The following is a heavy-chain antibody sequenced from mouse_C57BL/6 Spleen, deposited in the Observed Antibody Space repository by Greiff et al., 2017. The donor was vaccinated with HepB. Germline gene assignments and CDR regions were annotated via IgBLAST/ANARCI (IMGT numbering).Heavy chain of an antibody. CDR2: IYPGDGDT. J-gene: IGHJ4*01. Sequence: QVQLKESGAELVKPGASVKISCKASGYAFSSYWMNWVKQRPGKGLEWIGQIYPGDGDTNYNGKFKGKATLTADKSSSTAYMQLSSLTSEDSAVYFCARGVGLGLGAMDYWGQGTSVTVSS. D-gene: IGHD2-2*01. V-gene: IGHV1-80*01. CDR3: ARGVGLGLGAMDY. CDR1: GYAFSSYW.